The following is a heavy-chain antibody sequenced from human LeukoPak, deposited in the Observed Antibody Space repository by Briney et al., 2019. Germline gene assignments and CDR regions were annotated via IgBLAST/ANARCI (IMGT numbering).Heavy chain of an antibody. CDR1: GFTFSSYS. CDR3: AREDYGDSNAFDI. D-gene: IGHD4-17*01. V-gene: IGHV3-21*01. J-gene: IGHJ3*02. Sequence: GGSLRLSCTASGFTFSSYSMNWVPQAPGKGLEWVSSISSSSSYIYYADSVKGRFTISRDNAKNSLYLQMNSLRAEDTAVYYCAREDYGDSNAFDIWGQGTMVTVSS. CDR2: ISSSSSYI.